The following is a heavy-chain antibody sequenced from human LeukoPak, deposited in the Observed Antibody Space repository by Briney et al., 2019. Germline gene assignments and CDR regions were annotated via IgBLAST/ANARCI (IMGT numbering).Heavy chain of an antibody. Sequence: EASLKLSCKASGYTFTAYYIHWVRQAPGQRLEWLGWINPNSDSPNNAQESRGRVTMTRATSISTVYMDLSRLTSDDTAVYYCARDRYSSSWYGMDVWGQGTTVTVSS. CDR3: ARDRYSSSWYGMDV. J-gene: IGHJ6*02. D-gene: IGHD6-13*01. CDR1: GYTFTAYY. CDR2: INPNSDSP. V-gene: IGHV1-2*02.